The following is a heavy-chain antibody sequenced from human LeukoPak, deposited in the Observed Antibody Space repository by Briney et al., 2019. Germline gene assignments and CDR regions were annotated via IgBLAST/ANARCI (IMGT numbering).Heavy chain of an antibody. CDR3: AKGTLAVDKHGDYFDY. V-gene: IGHV3-30*18. CDR1: GFTFSSYG. D-gene: IGHD6-19*01. Sequence: PGGSLRLSCAASGFTFSSYGMHWVRHAPGKGLEWVAVISYDGSNKYYADSVKGRFTISRDNSKNTLYLQMNSLRAEDTASYYCAKGTLAVDKHGDYFDYWGQGTLVTVSS. CDR2: ISYDGSNK. J-gene: IGHJ4*02.